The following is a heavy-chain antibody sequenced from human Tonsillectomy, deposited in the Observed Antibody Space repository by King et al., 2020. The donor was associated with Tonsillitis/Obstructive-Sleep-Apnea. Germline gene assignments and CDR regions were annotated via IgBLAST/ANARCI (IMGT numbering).Heavy chain of an antibody. V-gene: IGHV3-23*04. CDR2: ISGSGGST. J-gene: IGHJ6*02. Sequence: VQLVESGGGLVQPGGSLRLSCAASGFTFSTYAMSWVRQAPGKGLEWVSGISGSGGSTYYADSVKGRFTISRDNSKNTLYVQMNSLRAEDTAVYYCAKMGDITMVWYGMDVWGPGTTVTVSS. D-gene: IGHD3-10*01. CDR1: GFTFSTYA. CDR3: AKMGDITMVWYGMDV.